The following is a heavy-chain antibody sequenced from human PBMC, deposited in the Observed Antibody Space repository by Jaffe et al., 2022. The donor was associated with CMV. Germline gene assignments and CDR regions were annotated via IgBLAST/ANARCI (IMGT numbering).Heavy chain of an antibody. V-gene: IGHV3-53*01. CDR2: IYSGGST. CDR3: ARVQHRIAAEGGGYGMDV. D-gene: IGHD6-13*01. Sequence: EVQLVESGGGLIQPGGSLRLSCAASGFTVSSNYMSWVRQAPGKGLEWVSVIYSGGSTYYADSVKGRFTISRDNSKNTLYLQMNSLRAEDTAVYYCARVQHRIAAEGGGYGMDVWGQGTTVTVSS. J-gene: IGHJ6*02. CDR1: GFTVSSNY.